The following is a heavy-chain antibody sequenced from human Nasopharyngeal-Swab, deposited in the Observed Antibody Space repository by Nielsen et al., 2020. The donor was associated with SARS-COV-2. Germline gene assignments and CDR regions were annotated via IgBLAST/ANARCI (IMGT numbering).Heavy chain of an antibody. J-gene: IGHJ4*02. Sequence: ASVKVSCKASGYTFTSYGISWVRQAPGQGLEWMGWISAYNGNTNYAQKLQGRVTMTTETSTSTAYMVLRSLRSDDTAVYYCARYLEAGMNSSPSDYWGQGTLVTVSS. CDR2: ISAYNGNT. CDR1: GYTFTSYG. V-gene: IGHV1-18*01. D-gene: IGHD6-19*01. CDR3: ARYLEAGMNSSPSDY.